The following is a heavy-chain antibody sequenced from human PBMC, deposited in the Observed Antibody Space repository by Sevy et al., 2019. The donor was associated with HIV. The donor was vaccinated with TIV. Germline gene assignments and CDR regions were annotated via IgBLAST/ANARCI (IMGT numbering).Heavy chain of an antibody. Sequence: SETLSLTCTVSGGSFGSSSYYWNWIRQPAGKRLEWIGRIYTSGTTNYNPSLKSRVTMSVDTSKNQFSLKLSSVTAADTAVYYCAGRIAVAAFDYWGQGNLVTVSS. CDR3: AGRIAVAAFDY. V-gene: IGHV4-61*02. J-gene: IGHJ4*02. CDR1: GGSFGSSSYY. CDR2: IYTSGTT. D-gene: IGHD6-19*01.